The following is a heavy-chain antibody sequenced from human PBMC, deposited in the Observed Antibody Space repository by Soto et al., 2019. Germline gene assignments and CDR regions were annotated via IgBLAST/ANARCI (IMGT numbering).Heavy chain of an antibody. D-gene: IGHD6-19*01. CDR1: GYTFTSYG. CDR3: ASDLQSSGWPNGFDP. J-gene: IGHJ5*02. Sequence: ASVKVSCKASGYTFTSYGISWVRQATGQGLEWMGWISAYNGNTNYAQKLQGRVTMTTDTSTSTAYMELRSLRSDDTAVYYCASDLQSSGWPNGFDPWGQGTLVTVSS. V-gene: IGHV1-18*01. CDR2: ISAYNGNT.